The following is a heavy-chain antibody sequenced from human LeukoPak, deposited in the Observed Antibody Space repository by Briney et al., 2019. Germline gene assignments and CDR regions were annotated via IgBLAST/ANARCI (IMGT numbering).Heavy chain of an antibody. CDR3: ARGRFLEWLSILDYFDY. J-gene: IGHJ4*02. CDR1: GGSISSGSYY. V-gene: IGHV4-61*02. Sequence: SETLSLTCTVSGGSISSGSYYWSWIRQPAGKGLEWIGRIYTSGSTNYNPSLKSRVTISVDTPKNQFSLKLSSVTAADTAVYYCARGRFLEWLSILDYFDYWGQGALVTVSS. D-gene: IGHD3-3*01. CDR2: IYTSGST.